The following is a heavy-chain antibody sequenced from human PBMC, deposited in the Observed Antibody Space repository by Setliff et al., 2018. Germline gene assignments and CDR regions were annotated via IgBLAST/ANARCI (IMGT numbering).Heavy chain of an antibody. D-gene: IGHD6-13*01. V-gene: IGHV1-46*01. J-gene: IGHJ4*02. CDR2: INTGGGSA. Sequence: ASVKVSCKASGYAFTNYYMFWVRQAPGQGPEWMGTINTGGGSASIVDQFQGRVTMTRDTSTSTVYLDLNSLRSDDTAVYYCVRGGLAAAGKKGVFEHWGQGTLVTV. CDR3: VRGGLAAAGKKGVFEH. CDR1: GYAFTNYY.